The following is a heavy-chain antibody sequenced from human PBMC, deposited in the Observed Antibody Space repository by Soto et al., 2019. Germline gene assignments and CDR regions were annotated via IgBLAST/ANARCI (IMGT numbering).Heavy chain of an antibody. D-gene: IGHD2-15*01. CDR2: ISAYNGNT. V-gene: IGHV1-18*01. CDR1: GYTLTSYG. J-gene: IGHJ4*02. Sequence: GDSVKVSCKSSGYTLTSYGISWVRQAPGQGLEWMGWISAYNGNTNYAQKLQGRVTMTTDTSTSTAYMELRSLRSDDTAVYYCARGEHSSPVEAATGGDYWGQGTLFTVSS. CDR3: ARGEHSSPVEAATGGDY.